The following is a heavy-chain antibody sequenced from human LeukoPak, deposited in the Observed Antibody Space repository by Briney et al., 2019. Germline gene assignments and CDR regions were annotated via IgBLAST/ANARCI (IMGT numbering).Heavy chain of an antibody. CDR1: SFPYGEYT. D-gene: IGHD2-21*01. CDR3: TRGLTIFARCGAY. V-gene: IGHV3-49*04. J-gene: IGHJ4*02. CDR2: IRSKAYGGTT. Sequence: GGSLRLSCTPSSFPYGEYTKNGVRQAPGKALEWVGFIRSKAYGGTTEYAASAKGRFTISRDDSKSFAYLHMNSLKTEDTAVYYCTRGLTIFARCGAYWGQGTLVTVSS.